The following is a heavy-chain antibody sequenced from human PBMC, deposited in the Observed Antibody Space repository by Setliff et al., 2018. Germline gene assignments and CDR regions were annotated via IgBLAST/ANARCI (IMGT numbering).Heavy chain of an antibody. D-gene: IGHD3-9*01. V-gene: IGHV4-34*01. J-gene: IGHJ6*03. CDR2: INHSGST. CDR1: GGTFSGYY. CDR3: ARGRYFDWLLYYYMDV. Sequence: SETLSLTCAAYGGTFSGYYWSWIRQPPGKGLEWIGEINHSGSTNYNPSLKSRVTISVDTSKNQFSLKLSSVTAADTAVYYCARGRYFDWLLYYYMDVWGKGTAVTVSS.